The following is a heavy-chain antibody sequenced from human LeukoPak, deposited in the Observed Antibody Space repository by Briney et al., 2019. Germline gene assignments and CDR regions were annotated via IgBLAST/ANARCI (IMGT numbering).Heavy chain of an antibody. CDR2: IYYSGST. D-gene: IGHD1-26*01. V-gene: IGHV4-38-2*02. Sequence: SETLSLTCTVSGYSISSGYYWGWIRQPPGKGLEWIGSIYYSGSTYYNPSLKSRVTISVDTSKNQFSLKLSSVTAADTAVYYCARGRGRSGGSYYPRKYYFDYWGQGTLVTVSS. J-gene: IGHJ4*02. CDR3: ARGRGRSGGSYYPRKYYFDY. CDR1: GYSISSGYY.